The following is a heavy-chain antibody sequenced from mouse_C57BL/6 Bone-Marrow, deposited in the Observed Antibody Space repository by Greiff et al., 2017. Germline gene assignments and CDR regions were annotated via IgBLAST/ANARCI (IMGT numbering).Heavy chain of an antibody. CDR2: INPSSGYT. D-gene: IGHD1-2*01. CDR3: ARSGYPFAY. J-gene: IGHJ3*01. Sequence: QVQLQQSGAELARPGASVKMSCKASGYTFTSYTMHWVKQRPGQGLEWIGYINPSSGYTKYNQKFKDKATLTADKSSSTAYMQLSSLASEDSAVYYCARSGYPFAYWGQGTLVTVSA. V-gene: IGHV1-4*01. CDR1: GYTFTSYT.